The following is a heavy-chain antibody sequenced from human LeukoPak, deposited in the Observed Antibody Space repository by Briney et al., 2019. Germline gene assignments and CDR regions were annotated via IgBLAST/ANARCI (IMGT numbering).Heavy chain of an antibody. CDR1: GFTFDDYA. D-gene: IGHD2-2*01. CDR3: ARVTLVPAAQIDY. J-gene: IGHJ4*02. CDR2: ISWNSGDI. V-gene: IGHV3-9*01. Sequence: GGSLRLSCAASGFTFDDYAMHWVRQAPGKGLEWVSGISWNSGDIGYVDSVKGRFTISRDNAKNSLYLQMNSLRAEDTAVYYCARVTLVPAAQIDYWGQGTLVTVSS.